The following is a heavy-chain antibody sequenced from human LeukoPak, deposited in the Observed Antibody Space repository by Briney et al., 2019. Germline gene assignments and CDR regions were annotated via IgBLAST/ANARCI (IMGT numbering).Heavy chain of an antibody. V-gene: IGHV3-9*01. CDR3: AKAGHYGSGSPTGDAFDI. J-gene: IGHJ3*02. Sequence: GGSLRLSCAASGFTFDGYAMHWVRQAPGKGLEWVSGISWNSGGIVHADSVKGRFTISRDNAKNSLYLQMNSLRAEDTALYYCAKAGHYGSGSPTGDAFDIWGQGTMVTVSS. CDR2: ISWNSGGI. D-gene: IGHD3-10*01. CDR1: GFTFDGYA.